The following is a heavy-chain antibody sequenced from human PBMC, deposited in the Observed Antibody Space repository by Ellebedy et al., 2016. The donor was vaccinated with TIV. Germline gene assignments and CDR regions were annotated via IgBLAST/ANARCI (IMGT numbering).Heavy chain of an antibody. J-gene: IGHJ4*01. D-gene: IGHD6-13*01. V-gene: IGHV3-13*01. CDR2: IGSAGDT. CDR3: ARASAGLNY. Sequence: GESLKISCAASGFTFSSHDMHWVRQGTGKGLEWVSAIGSAGDTCYSGSVKGRFTISRENGKNSVYLQMNSLRAEDTAVYYCARASAGLNYWGQGTLVTVSS. CDR1: GFTFSSHD.